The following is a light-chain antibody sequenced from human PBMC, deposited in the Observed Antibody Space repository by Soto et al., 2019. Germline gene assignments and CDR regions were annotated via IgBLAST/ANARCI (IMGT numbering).Light chain of an antibody. CDR1: QSVSSS. CDR2: DAS. V-gene: IGKV3-15*01. Sequence: EIVMTQSPATLSVSQGDRATLSFRASQSVSSSLAWYQQIPGQAPRLLIYDASTRATGIPARLGGSGSWTEFTLTISSLQSEDVAVYYCQQYNNWPPLTFGGGTKVELK. J-gene: IGKJ4*01. CDR3: QQYNNWPPLT.